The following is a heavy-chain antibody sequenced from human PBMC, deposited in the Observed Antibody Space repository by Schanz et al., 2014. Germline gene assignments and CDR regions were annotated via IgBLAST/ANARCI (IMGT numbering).Heavy chain of an antibody. Sequence: QVQLVESGGGVVQPGGSLRLSCAASGFTFNSYAFHWVRQAPGKGLEWVALISYDGNTKYYADSVKGRFTISRDNSNNTVYLQMNTLRAEDTAVYFCARDLSSLIQGDVWGKGTTVTVSS. J-gene: IGHJ6*04. CDR3: ARDLSSLIQGDV. CDR1: GFTFNSYA. V-gene: IGHV3-30-3*01. D-gene: IGHD2-2*01. CDR2: ISYDGNTK.